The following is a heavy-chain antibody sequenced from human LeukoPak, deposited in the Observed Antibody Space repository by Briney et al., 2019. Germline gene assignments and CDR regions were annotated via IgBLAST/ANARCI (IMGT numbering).Heavy chain of an antibody. CDR2: ISPGDSDT. CDR1: GYSFISYW. V-gene: IGHV5-51*01. J-gene: IGHJ6*02. CDR3: ARRVSGGMDV. Sequence: GESLKISCKGSGYSFISYWIAWVRRMPGNGLEWMGIISPGDSDTRSSPSFQGQVSISVDKSINTAYLQWSSLKASDTAMYYCARRVSGGMDVWGQGTPVTVSS.